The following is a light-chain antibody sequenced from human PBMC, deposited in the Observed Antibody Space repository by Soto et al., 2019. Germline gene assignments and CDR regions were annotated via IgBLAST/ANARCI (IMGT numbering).Light chain of an antibody. V-gene: IGLV1-40*01. Sequence: QSVLTQPPSVSGAPGQRVIISCTGSSSNIGAGYDVHWYQQFPGTAPKFLISNDKYRPSGVPDRFSVSKSGTTASLAITGLQAEDEAAYYCQSYDDNLSGSAFGGGTKLTVL. CDR2: NDK. CDR1: SSNIGAGYD. J-gene: IGLJ2*01. CDR3: QSYDDNLSGSA.